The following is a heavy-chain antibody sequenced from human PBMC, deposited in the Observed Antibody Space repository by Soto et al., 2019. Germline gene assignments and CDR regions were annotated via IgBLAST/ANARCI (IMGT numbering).Heavy chain of an antibody. V-gene: IGHV3-7*05. D-gene: IGHD2-2*01. CDR1: GFTFSSYW. Sequence: EVQLVESGGGLVQSGGSLRLSCAASGFTFSSYWMSWVRQGPGKGPEWVANIKQDGSEIYYVDSVKGRFTISRDNAKSSLYLQMTGLSAEYTAVDHCAKSLSAIPGDSWGKGTLVTVSS. CDR2: IKQDGSEI. J-gene: IGHJ4*02. CDR3: AKSLSAIPGDS.